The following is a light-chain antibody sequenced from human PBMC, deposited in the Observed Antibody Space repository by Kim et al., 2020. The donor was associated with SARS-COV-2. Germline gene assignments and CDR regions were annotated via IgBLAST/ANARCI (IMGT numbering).Light chain of an antibody. CDR2: GNN. Sequence: ALGQTVRITCQGDSLRTYYASWYQKKPGQAPVLVIYGNNNRPSGVPDRFSGSSSGSTASLSIAGAQAEDEADYYCFTRDSSGNYLVFGGGTQLTVL. CDR1: SLRTYY. J-gene: IGLJ3*02. V-gene: IGLV3-19*01. CDR3: FTRDSSGNYLV.